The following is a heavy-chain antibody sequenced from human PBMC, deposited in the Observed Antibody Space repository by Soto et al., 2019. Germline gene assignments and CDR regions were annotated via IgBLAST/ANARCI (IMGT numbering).Heavy chain of an antibody. J-gene: IGHJ3*02. V-gene: IGHV3-15*01. Sequence: GGSLRLSCAASGFTFSNAWMSWVRQAPGKGLEWVGRIKSKTDGGTTDYAAPVKGRFTISRDDSKNTLFLQMNSLKTEDTAVYYCTTGRYSSSWYLAFDIWGQGTTVTVSS. CDR3: TTGRYSSSWYLAFDI. CDR1: GFTFSNAW. D-gene: IGHD6-13*01. CDR2: IKSKTDGGTT.